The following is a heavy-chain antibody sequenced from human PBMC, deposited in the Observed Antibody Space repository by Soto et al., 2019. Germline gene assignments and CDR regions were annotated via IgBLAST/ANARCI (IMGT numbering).Heavy chain of an antibody. CDR1: GGSISSSNW. CDR3: ARVNFDH. CDR2: IQHRGST. J-gene: IGHJ4*02. Sequence: QVQLQESGPGLVKPSGTLSITCAVSGGSISSSNWWCWVRQSPGKGLEWIGEIQHRGSTNYTPSLKSRVTISSDRSNNQFSMKLRSVTGADTAVYYCARVNFDHWGQQTLLTVSS. V-gene: IGHV4-4*02.